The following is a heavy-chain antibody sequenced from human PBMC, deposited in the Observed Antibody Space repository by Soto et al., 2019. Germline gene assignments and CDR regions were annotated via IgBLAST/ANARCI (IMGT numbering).Heavy chain of an antibody. Sequence: HPGESLRLSCAASGFTFSSYWMSWVRQAPGKGLEWVANIKQDGSEKYYVDSVKGRFTISRDNAKNSLYLQMNSLRAEDTAVYYCARVGYCSGGSCYSTRKDAFDIWGQGTMVTVSS. CDR3: ARVGYCSGGSCYSTRKDAFDI. V-gene: IGHV3-7*01. CDR1: GFTFSSYW. D-gene: IGHD2-15*01. J-gene: IGHJ3*02. CDR2: IKQDGSEK.